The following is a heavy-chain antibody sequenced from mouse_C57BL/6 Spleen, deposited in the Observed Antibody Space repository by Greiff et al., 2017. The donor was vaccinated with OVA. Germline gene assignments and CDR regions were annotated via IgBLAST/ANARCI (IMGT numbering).Heavy chain of an antibody. V-gene: IGHV1-81*01. CDR2: IYPRSGNT. CDR1: GYTFTSYG. Sequence: QVQLQQSGAELARPGASVKLSCKASGYTFTSYGISWVKQRTGQGLEWIGEIYPRSGNTYYNEKFKGKATLTADKSSSTAYMELRSLTSEDSAVYFCAYYDAVYWGQGTLVTVSA. D-gene: IGHD2-4*01. CDR3: AYYDAVY. J-gene: IGHJ3*01.